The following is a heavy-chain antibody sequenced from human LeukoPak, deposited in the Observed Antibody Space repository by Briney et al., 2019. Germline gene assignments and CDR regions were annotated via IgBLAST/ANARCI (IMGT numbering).Heavy chain of an antibody. CDR3: ARDWRSSGWGSYYYMDV. CDR1: GGTFSSYA. CDR2: IIPIFGTA. V-gene: IGHV1-69*05. D-gene: IGHD6-19*01. J-gene: IGHJ6*03. Sequence: ASVKVSCKASGGTFSSYAISWVRQAPGQGLERMGGIIPIFGTANYAQKFQGRVTITTDESTSTAYMELSSLRSEDTAVYYCARDWRSSGWGSYYYMDVWGKGTTVTVSS.